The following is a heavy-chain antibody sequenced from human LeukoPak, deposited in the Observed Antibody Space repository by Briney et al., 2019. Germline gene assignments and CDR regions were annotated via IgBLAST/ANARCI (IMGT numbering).Heavy chain of an antibody. Sequence: GGSLRLSCAAAGFTFSSYAMSWVRQAPGRGLEWVSAISGSGGSTYYADSVKGRFTISRDNSKDTLYLQMNSLRDEDTAVYYCAMERIAAAGTWFDPWGQGTLVTVSS. D-gene: IGHD6-13*01. V-gene: IGHV3-23*01. CDR2: ISGSGGST. CDR3: AMERIAAAGTWFDP. CDR1: GFTFSSYA. J-gene: IGHJ5*02.